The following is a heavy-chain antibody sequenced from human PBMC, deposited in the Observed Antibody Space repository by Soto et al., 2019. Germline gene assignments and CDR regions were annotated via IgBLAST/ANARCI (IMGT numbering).Heavy chain of an antibody. CDR3: ARQYSRYDY. CDR1: GGSISSSSYY. Sequence: QLQLQESGPRLVKPSETLSLTCTVSGGSISSSSYYWGWIRQPPGKGLEWIGSIYSSGSTYYNPSLQSRITITVDTANNQSSVKLSSVTASDTAVYYCARQYSRYDYWGQGTLVTVSS. J-gene: IGHJ4*02. CDR2: IYSSGST. D-gene: IGHD6-13*01. V-gene: IGHV4-39*01.